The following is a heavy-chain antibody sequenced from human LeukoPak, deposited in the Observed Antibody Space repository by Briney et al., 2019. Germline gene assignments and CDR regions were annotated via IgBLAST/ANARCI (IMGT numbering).Heavy chain of an antibody. Sequence: SETLSLTCAVSGGSISSSNWWSWVRQPPGKGLEWIGEIYHSGSTNYNPSLKSRVTISVDTSKNQFSLKLSSVTAADTAVYYCAREKGSYGGDWFDPWGQGTLVTVSS. V-gene: IGHV4-4*02. CDR3: AREKGSYGGDWFDP. CDR1: GGSISSSNW. CDR2: IYHSGST. D-gene: IGHD1-26*01. J-gene: IGHJ5*02.